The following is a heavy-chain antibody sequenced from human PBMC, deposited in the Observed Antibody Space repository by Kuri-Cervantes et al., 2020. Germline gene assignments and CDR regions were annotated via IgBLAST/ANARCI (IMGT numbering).Heavy chain of an antibody. Sequence: SETLSLTCAVSGGSISSSNWWSWVRQPPGKGLEWIGEIYHSGSTNYNPSLKSRVTISLDKSKNQFSLNLSSVTAADTAVYYCARQKQQLVWNYFDYWGQGTLVTISS. D-gene: IGHD6-13*01. V-gene: IGHV4-4*02. J-gene: IGHJ4*02. CDR2: IYHSGST. CDR1: GGSISSSNW. CDR3: ARQKQQLVWNYFDY.